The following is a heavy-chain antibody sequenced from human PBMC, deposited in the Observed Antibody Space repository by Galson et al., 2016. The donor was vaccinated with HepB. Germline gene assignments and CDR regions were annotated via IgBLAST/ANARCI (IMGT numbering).Heavy chain of an antibody. CDR3: ARGWVQSRTYFYGVDV. D-gene: IGHD3-9*01. V-gene: IGHV6-1*01. CDR2: TYFRSKWYT. Sequence: CAISGDSVSNKTVAWNWIRQSPSRGLEWLGRTYFRSKWYTYYAVSLKSRISIHPDTSNNQFSVHLTSVTPEDTAVDYCARGWVQSRTYFYGVDVWGEGTTVTVSS. CDR1: GDSVSNKTVA. J-gene: IGHJ6*04.